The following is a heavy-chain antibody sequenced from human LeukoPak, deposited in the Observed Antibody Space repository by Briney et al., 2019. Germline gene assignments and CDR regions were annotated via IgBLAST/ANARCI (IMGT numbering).Heavy chain of an antibody. J-gene: IGHJ4*02. CDR2: ISGSGGST. D-gene: IGHD1-26*01. CDR1: GFNYNCA. V-gene: IGHV3-23*01. Sequence: QPGGSLLLSCAASGFNYNCARSWVRQAPGKGLEWVSSISGSGGSTYYADSVKGRFTISRDNSKHTLYLQMNRLRAEDTAVYYCAKGQSGTYPRVHFDYGGQGTLVTVSS. CDR3: AKGQSGTYPRVHFDY.